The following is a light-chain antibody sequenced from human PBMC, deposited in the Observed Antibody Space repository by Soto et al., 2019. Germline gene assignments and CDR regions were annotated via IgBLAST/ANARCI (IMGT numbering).Light chain of an antibody. J-gene: IGKJ3*01. Sequence: EIVLTQSPATLSLSPGERATLSCRASQSVSSYLAWYQQKPGQAPRLLIYDASNRATGIPARFSGSGSWTDFTLTISSLEPEDFAVYDCQQRSNWGAFTFGPGTKVDIK. CDR1: QSVSSY. CDR2: DAS. CDR3: QQRSNWGAFT. V-gene: IGKV3-11*01.